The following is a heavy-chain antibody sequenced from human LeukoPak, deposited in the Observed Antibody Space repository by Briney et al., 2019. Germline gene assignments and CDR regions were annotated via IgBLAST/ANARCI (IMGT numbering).Heavy chain of an antibody. CDR2: ISSSGSTI. CDR3: AKDSTYYGSGSGADAFDI. Sequence: GGSLRLSCAASGFTFSDYYMSWIRQAPGKGLEWVSYISSSGSTIYYADSVKGRFTISRDNAKNSLYLQMNSLRAEDTALYYCAKDSTYYGSGSGADAFDIWGQGTMVTVSS. CDR1: GFTFSDYY. V-gene: IGHV3-11*01. D-gene: IGHD3-10*01. J-gene: IGHJ3*02.